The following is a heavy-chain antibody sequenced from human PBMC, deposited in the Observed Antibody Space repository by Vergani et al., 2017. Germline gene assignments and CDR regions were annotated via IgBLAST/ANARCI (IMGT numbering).Heavy chain of an antibody. Sequence: EVQLLESGGGLVQPGGSLRLSCAASGFTFSSYAMSWVRQAPGKGLEWVSAISGSGGSTYYADSVQGRFTISRDNSKNTLYLQMNSLRAEDTAVYYCAKDDLPPGDYVADAFDIWGQGTMVTVSS. CDR1: GFTFSSYA. CDR3: AKDDLPPGDYVADAFDI. D-gene: IGHD4-17*01. CDR2: ISGSGGST. V-gene: IGHV3-23*01. J-gene: IGHJ3*02.